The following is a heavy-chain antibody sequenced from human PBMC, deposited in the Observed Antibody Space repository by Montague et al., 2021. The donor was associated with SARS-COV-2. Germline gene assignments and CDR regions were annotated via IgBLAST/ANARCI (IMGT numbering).Heavy chain of an antibody. CDR3: ATDACATGTGFFDN. V-gene: IGHV4-61*02. J-gene: IGHJ4*02. D-gene: IGHD1-1*01. CDR1: GGSISSGDYY. Sequence: TLSLTCTVSGGSISSGDYYWSWIRQPAGRTLDWIGRIYTTGSTSYTPSLKSRVTISVDTSKNQFSLKLSSVTAAVTTVYYCATDACATGTGFFDNWGQGTLATVSS. CDR2: IYTTGST.